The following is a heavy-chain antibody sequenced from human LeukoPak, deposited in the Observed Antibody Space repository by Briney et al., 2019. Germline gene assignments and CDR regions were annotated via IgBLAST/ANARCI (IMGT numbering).Heavy chain of an antibody. V-gene: IGHV3-7*01. CDR3: ARGPNYGDRVDYFDY. J-gene: IGHJ4*02. CDR2: IKQGGNEK. D-gene: IGHD4-17*01. CDR1: GFIFRNHW. Sequence: GGSLRLSCAASGFIFRNHWMSWVRQVPGRGLEWVAHIKQGGNEKHYVDSVEGRFTLSRDDSKNSLYLQMNSLRVDDSAVYYCARGPNYGDRVDYFDYWGQGTLVTVS.